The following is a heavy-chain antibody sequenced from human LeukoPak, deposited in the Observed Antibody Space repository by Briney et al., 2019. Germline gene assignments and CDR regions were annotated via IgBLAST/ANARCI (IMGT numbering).Heavy chain of an antibody. Sequence: ASVKVSCKASGYTFTSYGIGWVRQAPGQGLEWMGWISAYNGNTNYAQKLQGRVTMTTDTSTSTAYMELRSLRSDDTAVYYCARKDRTRSAFDIWGQGTMVTVSS. CDR3: ARKDRTRSAFDI. CDR2: ISAYNGNT. V-gene: IGHV1-18*01. J-gene: IGHJ3*02. CDR1: GYTFTSYG. D-gene: IGHD1-14*01.